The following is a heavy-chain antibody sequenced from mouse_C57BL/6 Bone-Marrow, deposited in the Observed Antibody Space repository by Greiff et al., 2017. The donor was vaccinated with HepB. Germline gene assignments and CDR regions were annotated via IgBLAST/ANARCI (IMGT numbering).Heavy chain of an antibody. D-gene: IGHD1-1*01. CDR1: GYTFTDYY. J-gene: IGHJ3*01. Sequence: EVQLQQSGPELVKPGASVKISCKASGYTFTDYYMNWVKQSHGKSLEWIGDINPNNGGTSYNQKFKGQATLTVDKSSSTAYMELRILTSEDSAFYYCASPMFCDYCVAWFAYWGQGTLVTVSA. V-gene: IGHV1-26*01. CDR3: ASPMFCDYCVAWFAY. CDR2: INPNNGGT.